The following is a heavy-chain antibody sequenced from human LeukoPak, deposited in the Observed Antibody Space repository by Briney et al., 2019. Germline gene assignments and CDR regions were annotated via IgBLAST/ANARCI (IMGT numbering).Heavy chain of an antibody. CDR1: GGSISNYY. D-gene: IGHD3-3*01. CDR2: IYYSGST. CDR3: AKRSDFWSGYFFDY. V-gene: IGHV4-59*08. Sequence: SETLSLTCTVSGGSISNYYWSWIRQPPGKGLEWIGYIYYSGSTNYNPSIKSRATISVDMSKNQFSLKLTSVTAADTAVYYCAKRSDFWSGYFFDYWGQGTLVTVSS. J-gene: IGHJ4*02.